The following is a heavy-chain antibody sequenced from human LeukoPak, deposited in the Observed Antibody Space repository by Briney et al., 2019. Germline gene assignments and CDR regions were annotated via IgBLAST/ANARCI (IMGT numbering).Heavy chain of an antibody. CDR2: TYYTSQCYN. CDR3: VRLVGNSWLDY. CDR1: GDDASTNKAT. Sequence: SQTLSLTSAISGDDASTNKATWNWIRQSPSKGLKWLGRTYYTSQCYNEYAVSVKSRITISADTSTNPFSLQLNTVTADDTAVYYCVRLVGNSWLDYWGQGTLVTVSS. V-gene: IGHV6-1*01. D-gene: IGHD6-13*01. J-gene: IGHJ4*02.